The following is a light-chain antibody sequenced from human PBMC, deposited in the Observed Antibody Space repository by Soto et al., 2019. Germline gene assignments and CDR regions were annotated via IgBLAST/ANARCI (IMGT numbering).Light chain of an antibody. Sequence: IQMTQSPSAMSASVGDRVTITCRASQSISNWLAWYQQKPGTAPKVLIYKASSLESGVPSRFSGSGSGTEFTLTISSLQSEDFAVYYCQQYNNWPPKTFGQGTKVDIK. V-gene: IGKV1-5*03. J-gene: IGKJ1*01. CDR3: QQYNNWPPKT. CDR1: QSISNW. CDR2: KAS.